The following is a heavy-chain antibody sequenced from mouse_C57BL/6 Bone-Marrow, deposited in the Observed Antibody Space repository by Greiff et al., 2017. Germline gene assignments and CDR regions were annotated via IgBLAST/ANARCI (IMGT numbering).Heavy chain of an antibody. V-gene: IGHV14-4*01. CDR3: SSVDGNYFDF. D-gene: IGHD2-3*01. CDR2: IDPEIGDT. J-gene: IGHJ2*01. Sequence: EVQLQQSGAELVRPGASVKLSCTASGFNIKDDYIHWVKQTPEQGLEWIGWIDPEIGDTEYASKFQGKATITSDTSSNPAYLQLSSLTSEDTAVYYCSSVDGNYFDFWGQGTPLTVAS. CDR1: GFNIKDDY.